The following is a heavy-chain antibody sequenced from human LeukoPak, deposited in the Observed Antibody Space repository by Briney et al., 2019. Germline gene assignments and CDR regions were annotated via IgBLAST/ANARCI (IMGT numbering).Heavy chain of an antibody. CDR3: AREGAIAARHHFDY. V-gene: IGHV3-11*01. J-gene: IGHJ4*02. CDR1: RFTFSDYY. D-gene: IGHD6-6*01. CDR2: ISTSGSTI. Sequence: GGSLRLSCAASRFTFSDYYMSWIRQAPGKGLEWISYISTSGSTIYYADSVKGRFTISRDNAKNSLYLQMNSLGAEDTAVYYCAREGAIAARHHFDYWGQGTLVTVSS.